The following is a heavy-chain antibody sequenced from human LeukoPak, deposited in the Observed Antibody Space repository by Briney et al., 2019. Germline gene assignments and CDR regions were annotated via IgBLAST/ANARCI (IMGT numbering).Heavy chain of an antibody. D-gene: IGHD5-12*01. V-gene: IGHV3-30*18. CDR1: GFTFSSYG. J-gene: IGHJ6*02. CDR2: ISYDGSNK. CDR3: AKDTAGLRLFYYGMDV. Sequence: GRSLRLSCAASGFTFSSYGMHWVRQAPGKGLEWVAVISYDGSNKYYADSVKGRFTISRDNSKNTLYLQMNSLRAEDTAVYYCAKDTAGLRLFYYGMDVWGQGTTVTVSS.